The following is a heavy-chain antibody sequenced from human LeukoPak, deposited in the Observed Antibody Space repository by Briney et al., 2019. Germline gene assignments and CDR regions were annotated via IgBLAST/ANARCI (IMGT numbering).Heavy chain of an antibody. J-gene: IGHJ4*02. CDR1: GFSLATHAMR. D-gene: IGHD1/OR15-1a*01. Sequence: SGPALVKPTQTLTLTCTFSGFSLATHAMRVSWIRQPPGKALEWLARIDWDDDEFYSRLLKTRLTISKDTSKNQVVLTMTNMDPVDTATYYCALSLNNAAYFDYWGQGTLVTVSS. CDR2: IDWDDDE. CDR3: ALSLNNAAYFDY. V-gene: IGHV2-70*04.